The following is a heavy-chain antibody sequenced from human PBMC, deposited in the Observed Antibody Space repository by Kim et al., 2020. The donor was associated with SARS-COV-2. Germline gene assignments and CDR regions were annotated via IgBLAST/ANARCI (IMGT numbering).Heavy chain of an antibody. Sequence: GGSLRLSCAASGFTFSDYYMNWIRQAPGKGLEWVSYITSSGNTIYYADSVKGRFTISRDNAKNSLYLQMNSLRAEDTAVYYCARGNTGWQQYFQYWGQGTLVTVSS. CDR3: ARGNTGWQQYFQY. J-gene: IGHJ1*01. CDR1: GFTFSDYY. D-gene: IGHD6-19*01. V-gene: IGHV3-11*01. CDR2: ITSSGNTI.